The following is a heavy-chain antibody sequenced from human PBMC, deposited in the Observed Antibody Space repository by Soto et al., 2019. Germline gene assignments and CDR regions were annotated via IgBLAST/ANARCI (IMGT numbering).Heavy chain of an antibody. Sequence: GESLTLSFKASGFTVSSNCMSWIWQAPGQGLEWVSVIYSGGSTYYADSVKGRFTISRDNSKNTLYLQMISLRAEDTAVYYCARVVPLYSFDYWGQGT. V-gene: IGHV3-66*01. CDR1: GFTVSSNC. D-gene: IGHD2-15*01. CDR2: IYSGGST. J-gene: IGHJ4*02. CDR3: ARVVPLYSFDY.